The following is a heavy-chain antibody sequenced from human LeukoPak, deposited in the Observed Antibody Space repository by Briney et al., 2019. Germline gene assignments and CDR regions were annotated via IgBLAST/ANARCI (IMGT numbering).Heavy chain of an antibody. D-gene: IGHD2-2*01. J-gene: IGHJ6*03. CDR1: GFTFSSYG. CDR2: ISYDGSNK. CDR3: ARGASCSSTSCPDYYYMDV. V-gene: IGHV3-30*03. Sequence: GRSLRLSCAASGFTFSSYGMHWVRQAPGKGLEWVAVISYDGSNKYYADSVKGRFTISRDNSKNTLYLQMNSLRAEDTAVYYCARGASCSSTSCPDYYYMDVWGKGTTVTVSS.